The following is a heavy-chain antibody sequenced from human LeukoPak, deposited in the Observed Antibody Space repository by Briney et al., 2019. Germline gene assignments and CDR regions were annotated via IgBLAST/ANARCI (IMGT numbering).Heavy chain of an antibody. V-gene: IGHV1-2*02. D-gene: IGHD3-22*01. Sequence: ASVKVSCKASGYTFTAYYIHWVRQAPGQGPEWMGWINPNSGVTKSAQRFQGRVTMTRDTSISTAYVELSSLRSDDTAMYYCARGAYYYDSSGLFDHWGQGTLVTVSS. CDR1: GYTFTAYY. J-gene: IGHJ4*02. CDR2: INPNSGVT. CDR3: ARGAYYYDSSGLFDH.